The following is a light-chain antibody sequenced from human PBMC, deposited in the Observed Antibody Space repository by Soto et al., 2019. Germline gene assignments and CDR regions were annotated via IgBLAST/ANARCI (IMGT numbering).Light chain of an antibody. Sequence: EIVLTQSPGTLSLSPGERPTLSCRASQSVSNNYLAWYQQKPGQAPRLLIYGASNRATGIPDRFSGSGSGTDLTLTISRLEPEDFAVYYCQQYGSSGTFGQGTKVDTK. J-gene: IGKJ1*01. CDR3: QQYGSSGT. CDR2: GAS. CDR1: QSVSNNY. V-gene: IGKV3-20*01.